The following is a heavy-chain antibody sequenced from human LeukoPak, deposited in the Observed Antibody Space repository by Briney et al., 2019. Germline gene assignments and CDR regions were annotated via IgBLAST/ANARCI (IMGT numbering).Heavy chain of an antibody. CDR1: GGSISSSSYY. J-gene: IGHJ4*02. CDR3: ARTRTGFWSGYYVDY. CDR2: IYYSGST. V-gene: IGHV4-39*01. D-gene: IGHD3-3*01. Sequence: SETLSLTCTVSGGSISSSSYYWGWIRQPPGKGLEWLGSIYYSGSTYYNPSLKSRVTISVDTSKNQFYLKLSSVTAADTAVYYCARTRTGFWSGYYVDYWGQGTLVTVSS.